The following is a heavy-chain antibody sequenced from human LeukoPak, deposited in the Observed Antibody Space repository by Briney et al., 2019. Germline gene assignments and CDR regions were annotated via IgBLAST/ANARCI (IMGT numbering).Heavy chain of an antibody. V-gene: IGHV3-21*04. J-gene: IGHJ5*01. D-gene: IGHD2-15*01. CDR2: ISHSSSDI. Sequence: PGGSLRLSCAASGFTFSSYNMNWVRQAPGKGLEWVSSISHSSSDIYYADSVKGRFTISRDNAKNSLYLQMNSLRAEDTAVYYCARGTLEHCSGASCYPLDSWGQGTLVTVSS. CDR1: GFTFSSYN. CDR3: ARGTLEHCSGASCYPLDS.